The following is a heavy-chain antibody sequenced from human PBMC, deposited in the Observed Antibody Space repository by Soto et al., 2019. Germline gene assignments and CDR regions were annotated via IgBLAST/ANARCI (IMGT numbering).Heavy chain of an antibody. CDR3: ARDVGGSLDY. Sequence: GGSLRLSCVASGFTFSNYWMAWVRQAPGKGLEWVANMKQDGSDKNHVDSVKGRFTISRDNAKNSLYLQMSGLRVEDTAVYYCARDVGGSLDYWGQGTLVTVSS. CDR2: MKQDGSDK. D-gene: IGHD3-3*01. V-gene: IGHV3-7*03. J-gene: IGHJ4*02. CDR1: GFTFSNYW.